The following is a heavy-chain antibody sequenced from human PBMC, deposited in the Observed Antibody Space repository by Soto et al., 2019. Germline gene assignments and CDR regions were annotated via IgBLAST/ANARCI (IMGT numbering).Heavy chain of an antibody. CDR3: PKPIDNYGDPKWFDP. Sequence: GQSLKISCTGSGYGFSSSWIGWVLQMPGKGLALMGIIYPGASATRYSPSFQGQVIITADKSISTAYFQWSSLKASDTAMYYCPKPIDNYGDPKWFDPWGQGTLVTVSS. V-gene: IGHV5-51*01. J-gene: IGHJ5*02. CDR1: GYGFSSSW. D-gene: IGHD4-17*01. CDR2: IYPGASAT.